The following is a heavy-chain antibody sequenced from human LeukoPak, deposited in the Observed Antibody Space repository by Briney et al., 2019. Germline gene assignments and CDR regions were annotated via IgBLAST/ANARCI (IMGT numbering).Heavy chain of an antibody. V-gene: IGHV3-23*01. J-gene: IGHJ4*02. CDR3: AKVSYYYDSSGSSSDFDY. Sequence: GGSLRLSCAASGFTFSSYAMSWVSQAPGKGLEWVSAISGSGGSTYYADSVKGRFTISRDNSKNTLYLQMNSLRAEDTAVYYCAKVSYYYDSSGSSSDFDYWGQGTLVTVSS. CDR1: GFTFSSYA. D-gene: IGHD3-22*01. CDR2: ISGSGGST.